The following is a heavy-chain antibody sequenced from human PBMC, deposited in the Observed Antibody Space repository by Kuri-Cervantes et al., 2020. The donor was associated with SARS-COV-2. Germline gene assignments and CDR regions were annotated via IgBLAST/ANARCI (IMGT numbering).Heavy chain of an antibody. CDR3: ARDSAYSVSYGTFKL. D-gene: IGHD1-26*01. Sequence: GESLEISYAASGFTFSSDGMYWVRQAPCKGLEWVAVISYDGSNKYYADSVKGGFTISRDNSKNTLYLQMNTLTTEDTAMFYCARDSAYSVSYGTFKLWGQGTAVTVSS. CDR2: ISYDGSNK. J-gene: IGHJ1*01. CDR1: GFTFSSDG. V-gene: IGHV3-30*03.